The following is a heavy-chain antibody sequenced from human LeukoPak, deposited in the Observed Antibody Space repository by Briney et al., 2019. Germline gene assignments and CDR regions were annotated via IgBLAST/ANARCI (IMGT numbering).Heavy chain of an antibody. CDR2: IYTSGST. CDR1: CGSISIYY. D-gene: IGHD3-22*01. CDR3: ARANYYARGGYYPGWFDP. Sequence: PSDTLSLTCTVSCGSISIYYWSWIRQPAGKGLVWIRRIYTSGSTNYSPSLKSRVTMSVDTSKNQFSLKLSSVTAADAAVYFCARANYYARGGYYPGWFDPWGQGTLVTVSS. J-gene: IGHJ5*02. V-gene: IGHV4-4*07.